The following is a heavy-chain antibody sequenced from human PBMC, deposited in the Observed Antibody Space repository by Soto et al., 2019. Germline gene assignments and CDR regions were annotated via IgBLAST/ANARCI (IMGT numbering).Heavy chain of an antibody. V-gene: IGHV3-33*01. D-gene: IGHD5-12*01. CDR2: IWYDGSNK. CDR3: ARGAFNIVATRAYGMDV. Sequence: GSLRLSCAASGFTFSSYGMHWVRQAPGKGLEWVAVIWYDGSNKYYADSVKGRFTISRDNSKNTLYLQMNSLRAEDTAVYYCARGAFNIVATRAYGMDVWGQGTTVTVSS. CDR1: GFTFSSYG. J-gene: IGHJ6*02.